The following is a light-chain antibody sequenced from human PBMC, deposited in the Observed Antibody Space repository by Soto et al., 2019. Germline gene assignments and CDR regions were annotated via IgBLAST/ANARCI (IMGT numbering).Light chain of an antibody. CDR1: SSNIGSNY. CDR2: RNN. J-gene: IGLJ2*01. CDR3: ATWDDSLSGVV. Sequence: QPVLTQPPSASGTPGQRVTISCSGSSSNIGSNYVFWFQQLPGTAPQLLIYRNNQRPSGVPDRFSGSKSGTSASLAISGLRSEDEADYYCATWDDSLSGVVFGGGTKLTVL. V-gene: IGLV1-47*01.